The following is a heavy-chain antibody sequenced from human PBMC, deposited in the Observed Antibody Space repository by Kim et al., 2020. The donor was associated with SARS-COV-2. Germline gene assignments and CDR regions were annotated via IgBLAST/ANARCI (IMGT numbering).Heavy chain of an antibody. Sequence: ADSVKGRFTISSDSAKNSLYLQMNSLRAEDTAVYYCARASAQLLSGMDVWGQGTTVTVSS. CDR3: ARASAQLLSGMDV. D-gene: IGHD2-2*01. J-gene: IGHJ6*02. V-gene: IGHV3-21*01.